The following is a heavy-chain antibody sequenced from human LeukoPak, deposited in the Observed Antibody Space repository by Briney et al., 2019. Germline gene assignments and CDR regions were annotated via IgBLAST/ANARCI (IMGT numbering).Heavy chain of an antibody. J-gene: IGHJ4*02. CDR3: ARLYTSGCYPGYAEY. D-gene: IGHD6-19*01. Sequence: SETLSLTCTVSGGSISSSSYYWGWIRQPPGKGLEWIGSFYYSGSTYYNPSLKSRVTISVDTSKTQFSLKLSSVTAADTAVYYCARLYTSGCYPGYAEYWGQGTLVTVSS. CDR1: GGSISSSSYY. V-gene: IGHV4-39*01. CDR2: FYYSGST.